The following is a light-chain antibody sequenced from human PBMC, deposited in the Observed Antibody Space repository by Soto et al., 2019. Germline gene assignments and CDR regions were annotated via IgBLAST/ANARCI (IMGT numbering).Light chain of an antibody. CDR1: NSDVGAYKF. CDR3: CSYAGSYTWV. CDR2: DVT. V-gene: IGLV2-11*01. Sequence: QSALTQPRSVSGSRGQSVTSSCTGSNSDVGAYKFVSWLQHNPGEAPKVMIYDVTQRPSGVPDRFSGTKSGNTASLTISGLQAEDEADYYCCSYAGSYTWVFGSGTKVTVL. J-gene: IGLJ1*01.